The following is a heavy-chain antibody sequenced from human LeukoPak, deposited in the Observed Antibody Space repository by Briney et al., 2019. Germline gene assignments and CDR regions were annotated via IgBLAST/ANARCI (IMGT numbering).Heavy chain of an antibody. Sequence: SETLSLTCTVSGGSISSYYWSWIRQPAGKGLEWIGRIYTSGSTNYNPSLKSRVTMSVDTSKNQFSLKLSSVTAADTAVYYCARERFPYDILTGYDPWGQGTLVTVSS. D-gene: IGHD3-9*01. V-gene: IGHV4-4*07. J-gene: IGHJ5*02. CDR1: GGSISSYY. CDR3: ARERFPYDILTGYDP. CDR2: IYTSGST.